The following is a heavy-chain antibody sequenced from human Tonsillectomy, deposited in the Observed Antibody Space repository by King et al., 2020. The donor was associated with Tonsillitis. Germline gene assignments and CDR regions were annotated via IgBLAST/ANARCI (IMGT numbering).Heavy chain of an antibody. J-gene: IGHJ4*02. CDR1: GFTFDNQG. D-gene: IGHD4-17*01. CDR3: TKSAGYTVTFFDY. V-gene: IGHV3-23*04. CDR2: INFNGENT. Sequence: VQLVESGGGLVKPGGSLRLSCAASGFTFDNQGMGWVRQAPGKGLEWVSTINFNGENTQYAGSVKGRFIISRDNSMNTLYLQMNSLRVDDTAIYYYTKSAGYTVTFFDYWGQGTLVTVSS.